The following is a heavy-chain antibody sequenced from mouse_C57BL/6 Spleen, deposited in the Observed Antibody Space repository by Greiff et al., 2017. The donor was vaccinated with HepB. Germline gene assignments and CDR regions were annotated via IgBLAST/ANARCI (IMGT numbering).Heavy chain of an antibody. CDR3: ARHDYGSSSYYFDY. J-gene: IGHJ2*01. Sequence: EVQVVESGGDLVKPGGSLKLSCAASGFTFSSYGMSWVRQTPDKRLEWVATISSGGSYTYYPDSVKGRFTISRDNAKNTLYLQMSSLKSEDTAMYYCARHDYGSSSYYFDYWGQGTTLTVSS. D-gene: IGHD1-1*01. V-gene: IGHV5-6*01. CDR1: GFTFSSYG. CDR2: ISSGGSYT.